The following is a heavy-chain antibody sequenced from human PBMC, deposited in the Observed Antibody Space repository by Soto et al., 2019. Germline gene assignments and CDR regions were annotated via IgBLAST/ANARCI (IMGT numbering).Heavy chain of an antibody. CDR2: ISAYNGNT. CDR3: ARPRVYYDSSGYYFDY. CDR1: GYTFTSYG. J-gene: IGHJ4*02. V-gene: IGHV1-18*01. D-gene: IGHD3-22*01. Sequence: GASVKVSCKASGYTFTSYGISWVRQAPGQGLEWMGWISAYNGNTNYAQKLQGRVTMTTDTSTSTAYMELRSLRSDDTAVYYCARPRVYYDSSGYYFDYWGQGTLVTVSS.